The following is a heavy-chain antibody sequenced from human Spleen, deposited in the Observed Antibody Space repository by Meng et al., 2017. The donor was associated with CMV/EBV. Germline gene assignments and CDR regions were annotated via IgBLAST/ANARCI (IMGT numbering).Heavy chain of an antibody. CDR3: ARGGEAVTVTLLPSFDY. CDR2: SIPIFGTT. CDR1: GGPFSSYG. J-gene: IGHJ4*02. Sequence: SVKVSCKASGGPFSSYGISWVRQAPGQGLEWMGGSIPIFGTTNYAQKFQGRVTITTDESTSTAYMELSSLRSKDTAVYYCARGGEAVTVTLLPSFDYWGQGTLVTVSS. D-gene: IGHD4-17*01. V-gene: IGHV1-69*05.